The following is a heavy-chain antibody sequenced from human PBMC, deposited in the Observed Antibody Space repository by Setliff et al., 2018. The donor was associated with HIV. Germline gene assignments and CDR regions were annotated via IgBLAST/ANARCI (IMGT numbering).Heavy chain of an antibody. CDR3: ARATYTLQFLKWSPDSSLYYYYMDV. Sequence: LSLTCNVSGASFSSGGYYWSWIRQRPGKGLEWIGYMSYSGSTFYKSSLKSRVTMSIDTSKNQFSLMLSPVTAADTAVYYCARATYTLQFLKWSPDSSLYYYYMDVWGKGTTVTVSS. CDR1: GASFSSGGYY. J-gene: IGHJ6*03. D-gene: IGHD3-3*01. V-gene: IGHV4-31*03. CDR2: MSYSGST.